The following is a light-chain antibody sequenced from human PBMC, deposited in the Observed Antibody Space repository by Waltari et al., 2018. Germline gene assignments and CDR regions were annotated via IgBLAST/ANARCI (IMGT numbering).Light chain of an antibody. V-gene: IGLV2-23*02. CDR3: CAYVGYSTWV. CDR1: SIDVGGQFF. J-gene: IGLJ3*02. CDR2: EIS. Sequence: SALAQPTSVSASPGESVTISCTGTSIDVGGQFFLAWYQKHPGKAHQVIIFEISKRPSGVSNRFSGSKSGNTASLTISGLQAEDEANYYCCAYVGYSTWVFGGGTKLTVV.